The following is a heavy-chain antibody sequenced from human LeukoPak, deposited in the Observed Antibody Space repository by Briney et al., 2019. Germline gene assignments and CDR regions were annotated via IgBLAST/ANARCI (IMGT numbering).Heavy chain of an antibody. CDR1: GFTFSSYA. D-gene: IGHD6-13*01. CDR3: AKKARIAAAGRNDY. J-gene: IGHJ4*02. CDR2: ISGSGGST. Sequence: AGGSLRLSCAASGFTFSSYAMSWVRQAPGKGLEWVSAISGSGGSTYYADSVKGRFIISRDNSKNTLYLQMNSLRAQDTAVYYCAKKARIAAAGRNDYWGQGTLVTVSS. V-gene: IGHV3-23*01.